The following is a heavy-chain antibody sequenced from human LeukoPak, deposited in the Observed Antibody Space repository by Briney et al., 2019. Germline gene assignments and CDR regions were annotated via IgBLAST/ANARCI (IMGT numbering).Heavy chain of an antibody. CDR1: GFTFSSYA. Sequence: PGRFLRLSCAASGFTFSSYAMHWVRQAPGKGLEWVAVISYDGSNKYYADSVKGRFTISRDNSKNTLYLQMNSLRAEDTAVYYCARITGTTTDPNWGQGTLVTVSS. D-gene: IGHD1-7*01. CDR2: ISYDGSNK. J-gene: IGHJ4*02. CDR3: ARITGTTTDPN. V-gene: IGHV3-30*01.